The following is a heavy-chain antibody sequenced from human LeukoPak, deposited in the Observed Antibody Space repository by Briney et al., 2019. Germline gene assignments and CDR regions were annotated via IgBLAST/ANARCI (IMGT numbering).Heavy chain of an antibody. J-gene: IGHJ3*02. CDR3: ARWRSITMIVVPSQHAFDI. CDR2: IYHSGST. V-gene: IGHV4-30-2*01. CDR1: GGSISSGGYY. D-gene: IGHD3-22*01. Sequence: SETLSLTCTVSGGSISSGGYYWSWIRQPPGKGLEWIGEIYHSGSTNYNPSLKSRVTISVDKSKNQFSLKLSSVTAADTAVYYCARWRSITMIVVPSQHAFDIWGQGIMVTVSS.